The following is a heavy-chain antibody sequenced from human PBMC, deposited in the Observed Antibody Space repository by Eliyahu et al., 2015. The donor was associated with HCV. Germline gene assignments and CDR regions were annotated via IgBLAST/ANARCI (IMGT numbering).Heavy chain of an antibody. CDR3: AREGNYDFWSGHTYRMGFDP. CDR1: SSYG. D-gene: IGHD3-3*01. J-gene: IGHJ5*02. CDR2: IWYDGSNK. Sequence: SSYGMHWVRQAPGKGLEWVAVIWYDGSNKYYADSVKGRFTISRDNSKNTLYLQMNSLRAEDTAVYYCAREGNYDFWSGHTYRMGFDPWGQGTLVTVSS. V-gene: IGHV3-33*01.